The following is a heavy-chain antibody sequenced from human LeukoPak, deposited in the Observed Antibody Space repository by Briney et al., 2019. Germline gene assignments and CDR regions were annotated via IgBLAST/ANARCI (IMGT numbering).Heavy chain of an antibody. CDR1: GGSITSYH. CDR3: ASYSYYYDSSGYFDY. CDR2: IYYSGST. J-gene: IGHJ4*02. V-gene: IGHV4-59*01. Sequence: SETLSLTCTVSGGSITSYHWSWIRQPTGKGLEWIGYIYYSGSTNYNPSLKSRVTISVDTSENRFSLKLSSVTAADTAVYYCASYSYYYDSSGYFDYWGQGTLVTVSS. D-gene: IGHD3-22*01.